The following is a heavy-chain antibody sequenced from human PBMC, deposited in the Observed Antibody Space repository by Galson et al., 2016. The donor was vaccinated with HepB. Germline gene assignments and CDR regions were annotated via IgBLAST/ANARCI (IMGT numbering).Heavy chain of an antibody. J-gene: IGHJ6*02. CDR3: ARPYTYYFGSGSYFDVLHYGMDV. D-gene: IGHD3-10*01. V-gene: IGHV3-48*01. CDR2: ISPTSGTI. CDR1: GFRFSDYN. Sequence: SLRLSCAASGFRFSDYNMNWVRQAPGRGLEWVAYISPTSGTIYYADPVKGRFTISRDNANNSLSLQMNRLRAEHTAFYYCARPYTYYFGSGSYFDVLHYGMDVRGQGTTVTVSS.